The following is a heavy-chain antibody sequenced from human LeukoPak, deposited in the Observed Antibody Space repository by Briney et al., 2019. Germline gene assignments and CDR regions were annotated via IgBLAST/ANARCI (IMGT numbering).Heavy chain of an antibody. V-gene: IGHV4-34*01. CDR2: INHSGST. D-gene: IGHD5-12*01. J-gene: IGHJ2*01. CDR3: ASIPKRLRALTWYFDL. CDR1: GGSFSGYY. Sequence: SETLSLTCAVYGGSFSGYYWSWIRQPPGKGLEWIGEINHSGSTNYNPSLKRRVTISVDTSKNQFSLKLSSVTAADTAVYYCASIPKRLRALTWYFDLWGRGTLVTVSS.